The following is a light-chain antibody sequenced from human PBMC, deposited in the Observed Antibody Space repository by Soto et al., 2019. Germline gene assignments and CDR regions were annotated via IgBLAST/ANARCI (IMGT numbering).Light chain of an antibody. CDR3: QQYNNWPPT. J-gene: IGKJ1*01. Sequence: EIVMTQSPVTLSVSPGERATLSCRASQSVSSNVAWYQQKPGQGPRLLIYGASTRSAGIPARFSGSGSGTEFTLTISSLQSEDFAVYYCQQYNNWPPTFGQGTKVDIK. CDR1: QSVSSN. CDR2: GAS. V-gene: IGKV3-15*01.